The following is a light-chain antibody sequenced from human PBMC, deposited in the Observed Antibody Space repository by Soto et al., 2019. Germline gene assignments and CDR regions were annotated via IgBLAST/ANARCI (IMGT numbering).Light chain of an antibody. CDR3: HQTYRNFFT. CDR2: DAS. CDR1: ENIYTY. Sequence: QLTQSPSSLSASVGDRVTITCRASENIYTYLNWYQQKLGKAPKLLIYDASILQGGVPSRFSGSGSGTDYTLTISSLQPEDSATYYCHQTYRNFFTFGGGTKVEI. J-gene: IGKJ4*01. V-gene: IGKV1-39*01.